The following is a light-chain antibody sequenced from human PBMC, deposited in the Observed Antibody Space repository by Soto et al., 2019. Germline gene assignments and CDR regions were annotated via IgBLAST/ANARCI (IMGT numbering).Light chain of an antibody. CDR3: QLWDSSSDRYV. J-gene: IGLJ1*01. CDR1: NIGSER. CDR2: DDS. Sequence: SYELTQSPSVSVAPGQAARITCGGNNIGSERVHWYQQKPGQAPVLVVYDDSDRPSGIPERFSGSKSGNTATLTISRVEAGDEADYYCQLWDSSSDRYVFGTGTKGTVL. V-gene: IGLV3-21*02.